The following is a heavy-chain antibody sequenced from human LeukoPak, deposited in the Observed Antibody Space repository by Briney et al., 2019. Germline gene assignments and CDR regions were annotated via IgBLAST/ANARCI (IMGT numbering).Heavy chain of an antibody. CDR3: AREEYSSGWYHYYYMDV. CDR1: GFTFSSYS. CDR2: ISSSSSYI. J-gene: IGHJ6*03. D-gene: IGHD6-19*01. Sequence: GGSLRLSCAASGFTFSSYSMNWVRQAPGKGLEWVSSISSSSSYIYYADSVKGRFIISRDNAKNSLYLQMNSLRAEDTAVYYCAREEYSSGWYHYYYMDVWGKGTTVTVSS. V-gene: IGHV3-21*01.